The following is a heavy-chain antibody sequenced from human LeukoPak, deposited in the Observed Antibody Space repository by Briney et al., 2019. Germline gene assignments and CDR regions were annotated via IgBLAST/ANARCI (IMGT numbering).Heavy chain of an antibody. V-gene: IGHV4-34*01. CDR1: GGSFSGYY. J-gene: IGHJ6*03. D-gene: IGHD3-10*01. CDR3: ARSVRGVIITAYYYYYMDV. Sequence: PSETLSLTCAVYGGSFSGYYWSWIRQPPGKGLEWIGEINHSGSTNYNPSLKSRVTISVDTSKNQFSLKLSSVTAADTAVYYCARSVRGVIITAYYYYYMDVWGKGTTVTVSS. CDR2: INHSGST.